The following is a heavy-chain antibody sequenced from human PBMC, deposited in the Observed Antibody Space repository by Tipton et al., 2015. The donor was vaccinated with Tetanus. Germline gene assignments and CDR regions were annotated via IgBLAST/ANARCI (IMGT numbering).Heavy chain of an antibody. D-gene: IGHD3-3*02. CDR3: ARERINLYGVIIFRYFDL. J-gene: IGHJ2*01. V-gene: IGHV4-31*03. CDR2: IYYSGDT. CDR1: GASINSSPYF. Sequence: TLSLTCTVSGASINSSPYFWNWIRHHPERGLEWIGYIYYSGDTYFNPSLKSRLTMSIDTSKNQFSLKLSSVTAADTAVYYCARERINLYGVIIFRYFDLWGRGTLVTVSS.